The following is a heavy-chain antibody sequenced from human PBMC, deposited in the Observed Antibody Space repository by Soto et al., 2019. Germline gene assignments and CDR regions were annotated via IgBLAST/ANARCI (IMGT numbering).Heavy chain of an antibody. CDR3: ASKLRYRCIGV. J-gene: IGHJ6*02. CDR2: LDHSASYT. Sequence: GESLKISCKGSGYSFTSYLIRWVGEIPGKGLERMGRLDHSASYTHYIPSFQRHGTISADKSLSTAYLQWSSLKASDTAMYYCASKLRYRCIGVGAQGTTVTVSS. D-gene: IGHD1-26*01. CDR1: GYSFTSYL. V-gene: IGHV5-10-1*01.